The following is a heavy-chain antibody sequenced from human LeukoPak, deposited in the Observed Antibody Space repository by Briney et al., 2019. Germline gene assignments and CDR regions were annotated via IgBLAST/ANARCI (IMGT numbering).Heavy chain of an antibody. J-gene: IGHJ4*02. Sequence: ASVKVSCTASGYTFTSYAMHWVRQAPGQRLEWMGWINAGNGNTKYSQKFQGRVTITRDTSASTAYMELSSLRSEDTAVYYCARVVTAILSIDYWGQGTLVTVSS. CDR3: ARVVTAILSIDY. D-gene: IGHD2-21*02. CDR2: INAGNGNT. V-gene: IGHV1-3*01. CDR1: GYTFTSYA.